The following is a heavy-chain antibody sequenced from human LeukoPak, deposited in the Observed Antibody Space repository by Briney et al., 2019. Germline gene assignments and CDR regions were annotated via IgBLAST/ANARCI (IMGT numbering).Heavy chain of an antibody. V-gene: IGHV1-2*02. CDR1: GYTFIGYY. CDR2: INPNSGGT. CDR3: ARGETEETGTRPDAFDI. J-gene: IGHJ3*02. Sequence: GASVKVSCKASGYTFIGYYIHWVRQVPGQGLERMGWINPNSGGTKYPQKFQGRVTMTRDTSISTTYMELSRLRSDDTAVYYCARGETEETGTRPDAFDIWGHGTMVTVSS. D-gene: IGHD6-13*01.